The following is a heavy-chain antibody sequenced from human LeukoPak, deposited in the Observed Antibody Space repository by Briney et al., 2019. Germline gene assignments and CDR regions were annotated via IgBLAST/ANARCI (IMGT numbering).Heavy chain of an antibody. D-gene: IGHD3-16*01. Sequence: GGSLRLSCAASGFTFSSYSMNWVRQAPGKGLEWVSYITRSSSARYYADAVKGRFTISRDNAKNSLYLQMNSLRAEDTAVYYCAAQGEPPPPFRGQGTLGPGPS. V-gene: IGHV3-48*01. CDR1: GFTFSSYS. CDR2: ITRSSSAR. J-gene: IGHJ4*02. CDR3: AAQGEPPPPF.